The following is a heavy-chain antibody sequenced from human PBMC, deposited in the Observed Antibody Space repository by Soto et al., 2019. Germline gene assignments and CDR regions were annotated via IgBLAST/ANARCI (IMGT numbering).Heavy chain of an antibody. CDR1: GGSIDSGDYY. CDR2: VYYSGTT. J-gene: IGHJ5*02. CDR3: ARDLIARPLYFDP. Sequence: SETLSLTCTVSGGSIDSGDYYWSWIRQPPGKGLEWIGYVYYSGTTNYNPFLKSRGTLSLDKSKNQFSLKMNSVTAADTAVYYCARDLIARPLYFDPWGQGTLVTVSS. V-gene: IGHV4-61*08. D-gene: IGHD2-21*01.